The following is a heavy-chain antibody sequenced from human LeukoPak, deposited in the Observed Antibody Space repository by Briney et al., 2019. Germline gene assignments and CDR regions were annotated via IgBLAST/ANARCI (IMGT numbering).Heavy chain of an antibody. D-gene: IGHD3-22*01. CDR2: ISGDGGST. Sequence: AGGSLRLSCAASGFTFDDYAMHWVRQAPGKGLEWVSLISGDGGSTYYADSVKGRFTISRDNSKNSLYLQMNSLRSEDTALYYCAKDTAYYYDSSGYSRIGMDVWGQGTTVTVSS. J-gene: IGHJ6*02. CDR3: AKDTAYYYDSSGYSRIGMDV. V-gene: IGHV3-43*02. CDR1: GFTFDDYA.